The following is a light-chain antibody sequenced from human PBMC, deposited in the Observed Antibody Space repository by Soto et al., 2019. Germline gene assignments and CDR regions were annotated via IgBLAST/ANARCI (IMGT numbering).Light chain of an antibody. Sequence: QSALTQPASVSGSPGQSITISCTGTSSDVGGSNYVSWYQQHPGKAPKLMIYEVSNRPSGISNHFSGSKSGNTASLTISGLQAEDEADYYCSSYTSSSTLWVFGGGTKLTVL. CDR1: SSDVGGSNY. CDR2: EVS. J-gene: IGLJ3*02. CDR3: SSYTSSSTLWV. V-gene: IGLV2-14*01.